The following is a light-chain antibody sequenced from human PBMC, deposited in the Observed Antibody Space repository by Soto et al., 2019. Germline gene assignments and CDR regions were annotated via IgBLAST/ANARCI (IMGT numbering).Light chain of an antibody. Sequence: DIQMTQPPASLSASVGDRVTITCRASQSISSYLNWYQQKPGKAPKLLIYAAPSLQSGVPPRFSGSGSGTDFTLTISSLQPEDFATYYCQQSYSTPITFGQGTRLEI. V-gene: IGKV1-39*01. J-gene: IGKJ5*01. CDR3: QQSYSTPIT. CDR2: AAP. CDR1: QSISSY.